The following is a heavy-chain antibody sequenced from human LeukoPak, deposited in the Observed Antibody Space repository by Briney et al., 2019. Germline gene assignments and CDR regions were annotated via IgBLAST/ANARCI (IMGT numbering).Heavy chain of an antibody. CDR2: ISNSGNTI. Sequence: LSLTCTVSGGSISSGDYYWSWIRQAPGKGLEWVSYISNSGNTIYYADSVKGRFTISRDNAKNSLHLQMNSLRAEDTAVYYCARIVVTTLYYYYMDVWGKGTTVTVSS. CDR3: ARIVVTTLYYYYMDV. V-gene: IGHV3-11*04. J-gene: IGHJ6*03. D-gene: IGHD1-14*01. CDR1: GGSISSGDYY.